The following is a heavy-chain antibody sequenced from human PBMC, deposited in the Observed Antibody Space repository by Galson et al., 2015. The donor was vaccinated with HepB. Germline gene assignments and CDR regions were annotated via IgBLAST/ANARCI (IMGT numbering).Heavy chain of an antibody. CDR2: ISYDGSNK. CDR3: ARGRGYQLLSPLDY. D-gene: IGHD2-2*01. CDR1: GFTFSSYA. V-gene: IGHV3-30-3*01. J-gene: IGHJ4*02. Sequence: SLRLSCAASGFTFSSYAMHWVRQAPGKGLEWVAVISYDGSNKYYADSVKGRFTISRDNSKNTLYPQMNSLRDEDTAVYYCARGRGYQLLSPLDYWGQGTLVTVSS.